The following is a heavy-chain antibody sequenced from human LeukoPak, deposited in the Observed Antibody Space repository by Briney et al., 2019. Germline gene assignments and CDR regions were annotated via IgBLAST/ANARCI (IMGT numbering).Heavy chain of an antibody. Sequence: PSETLSLTCTVSGGSISSGGYYWSWIRQHPGKGLEWIGYIYYSGSTYYNPSLKSRVTISVDTSKNQFSLKLSSLTAADTAVYYCARDTGITMVRGAFDIWGQGTMVTVSS. CDR2: IYYSGST. CDR1: GGSISSGGYY. V-gene: IGHV4-31*03. CDR3: ARDTGITMVRGAFDI. D-gene: IGHD3-10*01. J-gene: IGHJ3*02.